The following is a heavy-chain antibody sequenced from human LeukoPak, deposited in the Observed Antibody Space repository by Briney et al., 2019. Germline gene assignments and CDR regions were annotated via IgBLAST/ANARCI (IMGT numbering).Heavy chain of an antibody. CDR1: GGSISSYY. D-gene: IGHD3-10*01. J-gene: IGHJ4*02. V-gene: IGHV4-59*12. CDR3: ARGGDRSFDY. CDR2: IYYSGST. Sequence: SETLSLTCTVSGGSISSYYWSWIRQPPGKGLEWIGYIYYSGSTNYNPSLKSRVTISVDTSKNQFSLKLSSVTAADTAVYYCARGGDRSFDYWGQGTLVTVSS.